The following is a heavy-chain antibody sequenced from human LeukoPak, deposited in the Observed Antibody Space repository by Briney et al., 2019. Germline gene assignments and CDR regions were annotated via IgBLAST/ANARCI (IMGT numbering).Heavy chain of an antibody. CDR1: GYSISSGYY. V-gene: IGHV4-38-2*01. CDR2: IYHSGST. CDR3: ARNPQSGTLDY. J-gene: IGHJ4*02. D-gene: IGHD6-13*01. Sequence: SETLSLTCAVSGYSISSGYYWGWIRQPPGKVLEWIGSIYHSGSTYYNPSLKSRVTISVDTSKNQFSLKLSSVTAADTAVYYCARNPQSGTLDYWGQGTLVTVSS.